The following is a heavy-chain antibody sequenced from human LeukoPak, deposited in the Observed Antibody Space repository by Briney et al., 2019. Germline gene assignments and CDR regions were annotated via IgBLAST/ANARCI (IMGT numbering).Heavy chain of an antibody. CDR3: ARERDGGLFDY. CDR1: GFTFSSYE. D-gene: IGHD6-25*01. J-gene: IGHJ4*02. V-gene: IGHV3-48*03. CDR2: ISSSGSPI. Sequence: PGGSLRLSCTASGFTFSSYEMNWVRQAPGKGLEWVSDISSSGSPIYYADSVKGRFTVSRDNAKNSLYLQMSSLRAEDTAVYYCARERDGGLFDYWGQGTLVTVSS.